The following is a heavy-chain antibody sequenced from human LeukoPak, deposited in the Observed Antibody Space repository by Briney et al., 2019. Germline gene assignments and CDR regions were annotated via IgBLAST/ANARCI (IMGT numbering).Heavy chain of an antibody. CDR3: AKYRMVAVAEYYYYYGMDV. V-gene: IGHV4-59*01. Sequence: SETLSLTWSVSGGSISSNYWSWIRQPPGKGLEWIGYISNSGSTNYNPSLESRVTISVDTSKNQFSLKLSSVTAADTAVYYCAKYRMVAVAEYYYYYGMDVWGQGTTVTVSS. J-gene: IGHJ6*02. CDR1: GGSISSNY. CDR2: ISNSGST. D-gene: IGHD6-13*01.